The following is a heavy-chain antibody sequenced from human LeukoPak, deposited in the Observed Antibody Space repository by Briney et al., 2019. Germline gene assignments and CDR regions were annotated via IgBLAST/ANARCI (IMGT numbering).Heavy chain of an antibody. J-gene: IGHJ3*02. CDR3: TTAPLLRSIDRLGI. CDR2: IKSRIDGEQT. V-gene: IGHV3-15*01. Sequence: SGGSLRLSCAASGFTFNDAWMSWVRQAPGKGLEWVGRIKSRIDGEQTAYAAPVKGRLSISRDDSKNTLYLQMNSLKTEDTAVYYCTTAPLLRSIDRLGIWGQGTMVIVSS. D-gene: IGHD3-9*01. CDR1: GFTFNDAW.